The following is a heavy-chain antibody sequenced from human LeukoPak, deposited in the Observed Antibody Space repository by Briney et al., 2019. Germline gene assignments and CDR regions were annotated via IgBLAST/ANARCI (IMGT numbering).Heavy chain of an antibody. V-gene: IGHV3-74*01. CDR1: GFTFSSYW. J-gene: IGHJ5*02. D-gene: IGHD3-3*01. CDR3: ARDSRITIFGVVIRPRNWFDP. Sequence: GGSLRLSCAASGFTFSSYWMHWVRQAPGKGLVWVSRINSDGSSTSYADSVKGRFTISRDNAKSTLYLQMNSLRAEDTAVYYCARDSRITIFGVVIRPRNWFDPWGQGTLVTVSS. CDR2: INSDGSST.